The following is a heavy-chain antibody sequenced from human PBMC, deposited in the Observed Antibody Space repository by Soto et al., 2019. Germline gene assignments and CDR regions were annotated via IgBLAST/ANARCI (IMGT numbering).Heavy chain of an antibody. CDR2: IKSKTDGGTK. J-gene: IGHJ4*02. CDR3: TAGYSSSWYYFDY. CDR1: GFTFSNAW. D-gene: IGHD6-13*01. Sequence: GESLKISCAASGFTFSNAWMSWVRQAPGKGLEWVGRIKSKTDGGTKDYAAPVKGSFTISRDDSKNTLYLQMNNLKTEDTAVYYCTAGYSSSWYYFDYWGQGTLVTVSS. V-gene: IGHV3-15*01.